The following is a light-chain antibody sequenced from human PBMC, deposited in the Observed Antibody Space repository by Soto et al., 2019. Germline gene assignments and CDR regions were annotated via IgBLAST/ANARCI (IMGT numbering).Light chain of an antibody. CDR3: QQANSFPFT. CDR2: ATS. CDR1: QGIRND. Sequence: AIQMTQSPSSLSASVGDRVTITCRASQGIRNDLGWYQQEPGKAPKLLIYATSSLESGVPSRFSGSGSGTDFTLTISSLQPEDFATYYCQQANSFPFTFGGGTKVDIK. J-gene: IGKJ4*01. V-gene: IGKV1-6*01.